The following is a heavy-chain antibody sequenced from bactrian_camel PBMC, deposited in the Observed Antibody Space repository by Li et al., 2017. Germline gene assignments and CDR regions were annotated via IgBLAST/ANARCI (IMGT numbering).Heavy chain of an antibody. J-gene: IGHJ4*01. D-gene: IGHD7*01. CDR3: AADFYNLQLARSYSY. V-gene: IGHV3S61*01. CDR1: GFPIDKSC. CDR2: IHSRYGNT. Sequence: HVQLVESGGGSVQPGGSLRLACEVSGFPIDKSCVGWFRQATGKEREGVAYIHSRYGNTAYDDSVRGRFTISKDNAKNTLYLEMNNLKIEDTAMYYCAADFYNLQLARSYSYWGQGTQVTVS.